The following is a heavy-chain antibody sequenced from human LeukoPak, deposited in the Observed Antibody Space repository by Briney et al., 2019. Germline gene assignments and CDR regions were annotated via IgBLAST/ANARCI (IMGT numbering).Heavy chain of an antibody. Sequence: GGSLRLSCAASGFTFSSYAMHWVRQAPGKGIEWVAVISYDGSNKYYADSVKGRFTISRDNSKNTLYLQMNSLRAEDTAVYYCARVMGATKNFDYWGQGTLVTVSS. J-gene: IGHJ4*02. D-gene: IGHD1-26*01. V-gene: IGHV3-30*01. CDR2: ISYDGSNK. CDR1: GFTFSSYA. CDR3: ARVMGATKNFDY.